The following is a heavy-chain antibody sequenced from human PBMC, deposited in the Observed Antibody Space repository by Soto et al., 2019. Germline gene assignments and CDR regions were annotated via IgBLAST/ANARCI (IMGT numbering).Heavy chain of an antibody. D-gene: IGHD3-10*01. CDR1: GGSFSGYY. Sequence: KQSQTLSLTCAVYGGSFSGYYWSWIRQPPGKGLEWIGEINHSGSTNYNPSLKSRVTISVDTSKNQFSLKLSSVTAADTAVYYCAREWFGSNGDWGQGTLVTVSS. CDR2: INHSGST. J-gene: IGHJ4*02. V-gene: IGHV4-34*01. CDR3: AREWFGSNGD.